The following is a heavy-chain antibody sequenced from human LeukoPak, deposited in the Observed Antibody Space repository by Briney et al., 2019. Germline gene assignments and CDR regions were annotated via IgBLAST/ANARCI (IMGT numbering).Heavy chain of an antibody. Sequence: GGSLRLSCAASGFTFKLYWMHWVRQAPGKGLEWVAFIRYDGSNKYYADSVKGRFTISRDNSKNTLYLQMNSLRAEDTAVYYCAKEVSRYPHPFDYWGQGTLVTVSS. CDR1: GFTFKLYW. V-gene: IGHV3-30*02. D-gene: IGHD3-16*02. J-gene: IGHJ4*02. CDR2: IRYDGSNK. CDR3: AKEVSRYPHPFDY.